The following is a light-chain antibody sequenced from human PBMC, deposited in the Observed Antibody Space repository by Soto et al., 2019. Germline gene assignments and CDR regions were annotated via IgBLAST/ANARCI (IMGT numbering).Light chain of an antibody. CDR1: QSVSSN. Sequence: EIVMTQSPATLSVSPGERATLSCRASQSVSSNLAWYQQKPGQAPRLLIYGASTRATGIPARVSGSGSGTEFTLTISSLQSEDFAVYYCQQYNNWLFTFGPGTKVDI. V-gene: IGKV3-15*01. J-gene: IGKJ3*01. CDR3: QQYNNWLFT. CDR2: GAS.